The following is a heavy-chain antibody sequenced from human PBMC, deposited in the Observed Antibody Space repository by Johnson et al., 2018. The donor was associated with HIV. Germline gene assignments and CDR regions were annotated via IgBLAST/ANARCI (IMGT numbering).Heavy chain of an antibody. CDR1: GFIFSSYA. CDR2: ISFDGSHK. CDR3: TTESMVRGVMGAFDI. V-gene: IGHV3-30*04. D-gene: IGHD3-10*01. Sequence: QVQLVESGGGVVQPGRSLRLSCGASGFIFSSYAMHWVRQAPGKGLEWVALISFDGSHKYYADSVKGRFTISRDNSKNTLYLQMNSLKTEDTAVFYCTTESMVRGVMGAFDIWGQGTMVTVSS. J-gene: IGHJ3*02.